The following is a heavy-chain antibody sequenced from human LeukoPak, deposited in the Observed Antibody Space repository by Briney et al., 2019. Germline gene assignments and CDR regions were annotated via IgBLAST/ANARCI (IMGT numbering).Heavy chain of an antibody. CDR1: GFTFSSYG. CDR2: ISGSGGST. Sequence: GGSLRLSCAASGFTFSSYGMSWVRQAPGKGLEWVSAISGSGGSTYYADSVKGRFTISRDNSKNTLYLQMNSLRAKDTAVYYCAKRGIAVAGKGFDYWGQGTLVTVSS. CDR3: AKRGIAVAGKGFDY. V-gene: IGHV3-23*01. D-gene: IGHD6-19*01. J-gene: IGHJ4*02.